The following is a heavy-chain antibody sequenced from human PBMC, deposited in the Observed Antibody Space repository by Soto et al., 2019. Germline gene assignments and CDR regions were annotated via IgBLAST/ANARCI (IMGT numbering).Heavy chain of an antibody. CDR2: IYHSGST. CDR3: ARVLLWFGELRGFDY. J-gene: IGHJ4*02. V-gene: IGHV4-4*02. CDR1: GGSISSSNW. D-gene: IGHD3-10*01. Sequence: QVQLQESGPGLVKPSGTLSLTCAVSGGSISSSNWWSWVRQPPGKGLEWIGEIYHSGSTNYNPSRKSRVSISVDKSKNQFSLKLSSVTAADTAVYYCARVLLWFGELRGFDYWGQGTLVTVSS.